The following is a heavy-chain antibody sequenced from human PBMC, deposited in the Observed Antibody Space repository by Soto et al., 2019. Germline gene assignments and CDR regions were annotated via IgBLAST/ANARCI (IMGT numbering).Heavy chain of an antibody. D-gene: IGHD3-10*01. J-gene: IGHJ3*01. CDR1: GFTFSTSA. CDR2: ITASGGST. CDR3: AKRPTSTGFGDPFDV. Sequence: EVQLLEFGGGLVQPGGSLRLSCAASGFTFSTSAMTWVRQAPGKGLEWVSAITASGGSTFYADSVKGRFSISRDNSKDTLYLQMNSLRAEDTAIYYCAKRPTSTGFGDPFDVWGQGTMVTVSS. V-gene: IGHV3-23*01.